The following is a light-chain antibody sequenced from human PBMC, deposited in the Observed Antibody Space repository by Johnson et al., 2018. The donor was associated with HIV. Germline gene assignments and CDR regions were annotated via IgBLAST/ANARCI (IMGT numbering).Light chain of an antibody. CDR3: GTWDGSLSGYV. CDR2: DNN. CDR1: SSNIGNNY. Sequence: QSVLTQPPSVSAAPGQKVTISCSGSSSNIGNNYVSWYQQLPGTAPKLLIYDNNKRPSGIPDRFSGSKSGTSATLGITGLQTGDEADYYCGTWDGSLSGYVVGTWTKVP. V-gene: IGLV1-51*01. J-gene: IGLJ1*01.